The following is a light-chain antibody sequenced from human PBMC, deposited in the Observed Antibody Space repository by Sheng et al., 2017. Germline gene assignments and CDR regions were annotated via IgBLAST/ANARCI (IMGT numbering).Light chain of an antibody. CDR2: AAS. Sequence: AIRMTQSPSSLSASTGDRVTITCRASQGISSYLAWYQQKPGKAPKLLIYAASTLQSGVPSRFSGSGSGTEFTLTISSLQPDDFATYYCQQYNFYSWTFGQGTKVEIK. J-gene: IGKJ1*01. CDR1: QGISSY. V-gene: IGKV1-8*01. CDR3: QQYNFYSWT.